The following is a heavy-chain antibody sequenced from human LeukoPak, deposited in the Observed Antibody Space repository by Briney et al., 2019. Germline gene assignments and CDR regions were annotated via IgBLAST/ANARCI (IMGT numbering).Heavy chain of an antibody. V-gene: IGHV3-11*01. CDR2: ISSSGTTI. J-gene: IGHJ2*01. Sequence: GSLRLSCAASGFTFSDYYMSWIRPAPGKGLEWVSYISSSGTTIYYADSVKGRFTISRDNAKNSLYLQMNSLRAEDTAVYYCARRTVTRDWYFDLWGRGTLVTVSS. CDR3: ARRTVTRDWYFDL. CDR1: GFTFSDYY. D-gene: IGHD4-17*01.